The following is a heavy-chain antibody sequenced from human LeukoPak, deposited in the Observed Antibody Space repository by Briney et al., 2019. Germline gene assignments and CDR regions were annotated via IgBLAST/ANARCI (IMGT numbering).Heavy chain of an antibody. CDR1: GFTFSSYS. Sequence: GGSLRLSCAASGFTFSSYSMNWVRQAPGKGLEWVSYISSSSSTIYYADSVKGRFTISRDNAKNSLYLQMNSLRAEGTAVYYCARDPRKYSSTPGAFDIWGQGTMVTVSS. CDR2: ISSSSSTI. J-gene: IGHJ3*02. CDR3: ARDPRKYSSTPGAFDI. D-gene: IGHD6-13*01. V-gene: IGHV3-48*01.